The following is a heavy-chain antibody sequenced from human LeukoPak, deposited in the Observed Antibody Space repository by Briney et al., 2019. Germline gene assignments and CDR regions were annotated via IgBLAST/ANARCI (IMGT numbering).Heavy chain of an antibody. Sequence: KSSETLSLTCAVYGGSFSGYYWSWIRQPPGKGLEWIGEINHSGSTNYNPSLKSRVTISVDTSKNQFSLKLSSVTAADTAVYYCASINLLYGGNFFDYWGQGTLVTVSS. V-gene: IGHV4-34*01. CDR1: GGSFSGYY. D-gene: IGHD4-23*01. J-gene: IGHJ4*02. CDR3: ASINLLYGGNFFDY. CDR2: INHSGST.